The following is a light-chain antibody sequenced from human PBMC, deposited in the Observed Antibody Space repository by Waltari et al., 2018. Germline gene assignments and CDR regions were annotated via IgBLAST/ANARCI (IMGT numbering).Light chain of an antibody. V-gene: IGKV3-11*01. CDR1: QSISTY. J-gene: IGKJ5*01. CDR3: QQRYRWVT. Sequence: EIWLTQAPDALSLSPGERATPSCRASQSISTYLAWYQQKPSQPPRLLIAESSRRATGISARFSGSGSGTDFTLTISSLEPEDFAVYYCQQRYRWVTFGQGTRLEIK. CDR2: ESS.